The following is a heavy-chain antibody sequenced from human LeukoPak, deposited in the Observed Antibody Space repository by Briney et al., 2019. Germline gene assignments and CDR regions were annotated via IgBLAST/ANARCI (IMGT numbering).Heavy chain of an antibody. CDR2: IYPGDSDT. J-gene: IGHJ4*02. D-gene: IGHD6-19*01. CDR3: TRQTYTSAWTNDY. CDR1: GYTFTNYW. V-gene: IGHV5-51*01. Sequence: GESLKISCQGSGYTFTNYWIGWVRQMPGKGLEWMGIIYPGDSDTRYSPSFQGQVTISVDKSISTAYLQWSTLKTSDTAMYYCTRQTYTSAWTNDYWGQGTLVTVSS.